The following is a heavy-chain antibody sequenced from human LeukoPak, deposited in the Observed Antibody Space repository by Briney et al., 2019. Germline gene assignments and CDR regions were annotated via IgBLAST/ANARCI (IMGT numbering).Heavy chain of an antibody. CDR1: GFTFSSYA. D-gene: IGHD1-26*01. CDR3: AKNTSGTYLDY. CDR2: ISTSGVST. V-gene: IGHV3-23*01. J-gene: IGHJ4*02. Sequence: GGSLRLSCAASGFTFSSYAMSWVRQAPGKGLEWVSSISTSGVSTNYADSVKGRFTISRDNSNSMVYLQMNSLRAEDTAVYYCAKNTSGTYLDYWGQGILVTVSS.